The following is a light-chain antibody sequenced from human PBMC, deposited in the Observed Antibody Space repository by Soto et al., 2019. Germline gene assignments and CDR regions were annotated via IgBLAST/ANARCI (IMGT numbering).Light chain of an antibody. Sequence: GDRVTITCRASQSISTWLAWYQQKPGKAPKLLIYKASGLESVVPSRFSGSGSGTDFTLTISCLQSEDFATYYCQQYYSYPLTFGGGTKVDIK. J-gene: IGKJ4*01. CDR1: QSISTW. V-gene: IGKV1-5*03. CDR3: QQYYSYPLT. CDR2: KAS.